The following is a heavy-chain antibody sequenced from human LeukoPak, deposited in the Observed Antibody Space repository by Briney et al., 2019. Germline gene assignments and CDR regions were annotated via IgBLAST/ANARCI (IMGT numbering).Heavy chain of an antibody. CDR3: AVYSGSYYFDY. J-gene: IGHJ4*02. CDR2: IYYSGST. CDR1: GGSISSYY. V-gene: IGHV4-59*06. Sequence: SETLSLTCTVSGGSISSYYWSWIRQPPGKGLEWIGYIYYSGSTYYNPSLKSRVTISVDTSKNQFSLKLSSVTAADTAVYYCAVYSGSYYFDYWGQGTLVTVSS. D-gene: IGHD1-26*01.